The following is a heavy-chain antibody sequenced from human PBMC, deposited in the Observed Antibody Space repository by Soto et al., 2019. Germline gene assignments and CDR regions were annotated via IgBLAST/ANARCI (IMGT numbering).Heavy chain of an antibody. V-gene: IGHV3-11*01. CDR3: ARVGSSSWYNFDY. J-gene: IGHJ4*02. D-gene: IGHD6-13*01. CDR1: GFTFSDYY. Sequence: GGSLRLSCAGSGFTFSDYYMSWIRQAPGKGLEWVSYISSSGSTIYYADSVKGRFTISRDNAKNSLYLQMNSLRAEDTAVYYCARVGSSSWYNFDYWGQGTLVTVSS. CDR2: ISSSGSTI.